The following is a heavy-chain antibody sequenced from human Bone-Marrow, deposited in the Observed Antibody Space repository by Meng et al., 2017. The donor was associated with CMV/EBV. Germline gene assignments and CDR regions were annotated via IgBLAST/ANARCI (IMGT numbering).Heavy chain of an antibody. D-gene: IGHD1-7*01. CDR1: GITLVRYA. CDR3: TANNVGNTSDN. J-gene: IGHJ4*02. CDR2: IKSKSDGGTT. V-gene: IGHV3-15*01. Sequence: GGSWRLSCAVSGITLVRYAMTWVRQAPGKGLEWSGRIKSKSDGGTTDYAAPVKGRFTISRDDSKDTLYLQLNSLKTEDTAVYYCTANNVGNTSDNWGQGTLVTVSS.